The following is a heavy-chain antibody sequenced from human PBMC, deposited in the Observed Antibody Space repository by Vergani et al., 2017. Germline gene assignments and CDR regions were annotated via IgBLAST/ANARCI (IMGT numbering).Heavy chain of an antibody. V-gene: IGHV4-61*01. CDR2: IYYSGST. Sequence: QVQLQESGPGLVKPSETLSLTCTVSGGSVSSGSYYWSWIRQPPGKGLEWIGYIYYSGSTNYNPSLKSRVTISVDTSKNQFSLKLSSVTAADTAVYYCARSGYSYGRWGQGTLVTVSS. J-gene: IGHJ4*02. CDR1: GGSVSSGSYY. D-gene: IGHD5-18*01. CDR3: ARSGYSYGR.